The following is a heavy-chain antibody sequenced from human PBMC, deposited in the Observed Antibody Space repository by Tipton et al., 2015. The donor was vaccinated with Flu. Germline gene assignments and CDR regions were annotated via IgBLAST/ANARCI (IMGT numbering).Heavy chain of an antibody. CDR2: VHRSGNT. D-gene: IGHD3-10*02. Sequence: TLSLTCSVSGDSIGSRYYWGWIRQPPGKGLEWIGNVHRSGNTYHNPSLKSQVTISVDTYKNQFSLKLSSVSAADTAVYYWARHTVDSVRGIIDYWGQGTLVTVSS. J-gene: IGHJ4*02. CDR3: ARHTVDSVRGIIDY. V-gene: IGHV4-38-2*01. CDR1: GDSIGSRYY.